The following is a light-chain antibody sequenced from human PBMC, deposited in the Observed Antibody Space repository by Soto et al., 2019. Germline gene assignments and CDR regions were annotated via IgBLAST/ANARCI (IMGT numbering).Light chain of an antibody. V-gene: IGKV3-11*01. CDR3: QQRSTCPPVT. CDR1: QSVSSY. CDR2: DAS. J-gene: IGKJ4*01. Sequence: EIVLTQSPATLSLSPGERATLSCRASQSVSSYLAWYQQKPGQAPRLLIYDASNRATGIPAKFSGSGSGTDFTLTISSLEPEDFAIYYCQQRSTCPPVTFGGGTKVEIK.